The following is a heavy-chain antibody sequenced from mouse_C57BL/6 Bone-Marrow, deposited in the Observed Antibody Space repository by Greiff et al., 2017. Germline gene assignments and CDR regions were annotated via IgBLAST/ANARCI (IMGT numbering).Heavy chain of an antibody. D-gene: IGHD1-1*01. CDR2: IWTGGGT. Sequence: VQLQQSGPGLVAPSQSLSITCTVSGFSLTSYAISWVRQPPGKGLELLGVIWTGGGTHYNSALKSRLSLSKDNSKRQVFLKMNSLQTDDTARYYCARKGFPMTTVVGYYAMYYWGQGTSVTVSS. CDR3: ARKGFPMTTVVGYYAMYY. CDR1: GFSLTSYA. V-gene: IGHV2-9-1*01. J-gene: IGHJ4*01.